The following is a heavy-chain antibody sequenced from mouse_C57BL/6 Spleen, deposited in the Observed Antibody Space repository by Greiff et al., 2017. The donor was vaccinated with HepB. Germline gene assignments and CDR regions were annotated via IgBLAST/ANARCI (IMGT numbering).Heavy chain of an antibody. Sequence: EVKLVESGPELVKPGASVKIPCKASGYTFTDYNMDWVKQSHGKSLEWIGDINPNNGGTIYNQKFKGKATLTVDKSSSTAYMELRSLTSEDTAVYYCATYDGYYEGWFAYWGQGTLVTVSA. V-gene: IGHV1-18*01. CDR1: GYTFTDYN. D-gene: IGHD2-3*01. CDR2: INPNNGGT. CDR3: ATYDGYYEGWFAY. J-gene: IGHJ3*01.